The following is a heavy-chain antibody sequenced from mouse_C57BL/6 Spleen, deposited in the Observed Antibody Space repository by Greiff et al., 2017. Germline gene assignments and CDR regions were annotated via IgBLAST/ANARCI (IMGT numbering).Heavy chain of an antibody. CDR3: ARTYYSTLGFAY. Sequence: EVNVVESGGDLVKPGGSLKLSCAASGFTFSSYGMSWVRQTPDKRLEWVATISSGGSYTYYPDSVKGRFTISRDNAKNTLYLQMSSLKSEDTAMYYFARTYYSTLGFAYWGQETLVTVSA. D-gene: IGHD2-5*01. J-gene: IGHJ3*01. CDR1: GFTFSSYG. CDR2: ISSGGSYT. V-gene: IGHV5-6*01.